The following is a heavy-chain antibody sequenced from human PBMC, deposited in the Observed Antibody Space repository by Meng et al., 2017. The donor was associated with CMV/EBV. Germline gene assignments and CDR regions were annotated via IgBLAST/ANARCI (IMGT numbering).Heavy chain of an antibody. Sequence: SVKVSCKASGGTFSSYAISWVRQAPGQGLEWMGGIIPIFGTANYAQKFQGRVTITTDESTSTAYMELSSLRSEYTAVYYCAGPITIGYYYYGMDVWGQGTTVTVSS. CDR1: GGTFSSYA. J-gene: IGHJ6*02. D-gene: IGHD3-3*01. CDR2: IIPIFGTA. V-gene: IGHV1-69*05. CDR3: AGPITIGYYYYGMDV.